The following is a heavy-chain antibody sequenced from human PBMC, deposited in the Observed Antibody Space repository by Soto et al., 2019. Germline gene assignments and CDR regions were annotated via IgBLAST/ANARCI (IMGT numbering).Heavy chain of an antibody. Sequence: EVHLLESGGGLVQPGGSLRLSCAASGFTFSSSAMSWVRQAPGKGLEWVSSISRSGATTNYADSVRGRFTISRDNSKNTLYLQSNSLRAEDTAFYYCAKDMMQIFTGYPPGPFDYWGQGTLVTVSS. CDR3: AKDMMQIFTGYPPGPFDY. D-gene: IGHD3-9*01. CDR1: GFTFSSSA. V-gene: IGHV3-23*01. J-gene: IGHJ4*02. CDR2: ISRSGATT.